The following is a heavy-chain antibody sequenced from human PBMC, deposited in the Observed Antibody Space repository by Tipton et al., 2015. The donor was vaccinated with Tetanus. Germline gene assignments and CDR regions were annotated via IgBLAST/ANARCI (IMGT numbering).Heavy chain of an antibody. Sequence: GLVKPSETLSLSCTVSGGSTHSYYWSWIRQSAGKGLEWIGRIYSGGSTNYNPSLKSRVTMSMDTSKNQLSLKLNSVTVADTAVYFCARANFDFSKKGPFDSWGQGVLVVVSA. CDR2: IYSGGST. V-gene: IGHV4-4*07. D-gene: IGHD3-3*01. CDR3: ARANFDFSKKGPFDS. CDR1: GGSTHSYY. J-gene: IGHJ4*02.